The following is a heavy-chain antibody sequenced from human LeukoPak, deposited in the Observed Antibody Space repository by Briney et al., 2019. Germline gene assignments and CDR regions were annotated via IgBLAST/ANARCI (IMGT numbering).Heavy chain of an antibody. CDR1: GFTFSDYY. J-gene: IGHJ4*02. Sequence: GGSLTLSWAASGFTFSDYYMTWIRQAPGQGLEWLSYISGSSSNTNYADSVQGRFTISRDNAKNSLYLQMNSLRAEDTAVYYCARDRASHFYFWGQGTVVTVSS. CDR2: ISGSSSNT. CDR3: ARDRASHFYF. D-gene: IGHD2-2*01. V-gene: IGHV3-11*06.